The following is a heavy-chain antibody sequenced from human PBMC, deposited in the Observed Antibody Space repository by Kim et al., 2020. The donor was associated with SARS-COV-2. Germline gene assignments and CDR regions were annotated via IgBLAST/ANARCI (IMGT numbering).Heavy chain of an antibody. J-gene: IGHJ4*02. CDR2: INWSGGST. CDR3: ARGYGVLTGYLSY. D-gene: IGHD3-9*01. Sequence: GGSLRLSCIASGFPFEDNGMSWVRQAPGKGLEWVSGINWSGGSTGYADSVKGRFTISRDNAKNSLYLQMNSLRGGDTALYYCARGYGVLTGYLSYWGQGTPVTVSS. V-gene: IGHV3-20*04. CDR1: GFPFEDNG.